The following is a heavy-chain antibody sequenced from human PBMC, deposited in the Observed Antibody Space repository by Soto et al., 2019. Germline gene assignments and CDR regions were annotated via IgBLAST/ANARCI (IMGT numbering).Heavy chain of an antibody. CDR2: IYYSGST. V-gene: IGHV4-31*03. CDR1: GGSISSGGYY. CDR3: AIGLVVSRKLPSDTWDWFDP. Sequence: HSETLSLTCTVSGGSISSGGYYWSWIRQHPGKGLEWIGYIYYSGSTYYNPSLKSRVTISVDTSKNQISLKLSSVTAADTAVYFCAIGLVVSRKLPSDTWDWFDPWGQGTLVTVSS. J-gene: IGHJ5*02. D-gene: IGHD1-26*01.